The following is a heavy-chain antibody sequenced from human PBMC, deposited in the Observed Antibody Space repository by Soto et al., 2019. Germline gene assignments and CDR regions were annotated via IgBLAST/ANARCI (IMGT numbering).Heavy chain of an antibody. CDR2: INPGDSDT. V-gene: IGHV5-51*01. D-gene: IGHD6-25*01. Sequence: GESLKISCEGSGFSFSKYKIGWVRQMPGKGLEWMGIINPGDSDTRYSPSFQGQVTISADKSISTAYLQWSTLKASDTAMYYCARHSIAPAPFDYWGQGTLVTVSS. CDR1: GFSFSKYK. J-gene: IGHJ4*02. CDR3: ARHSIAPAPFDY.